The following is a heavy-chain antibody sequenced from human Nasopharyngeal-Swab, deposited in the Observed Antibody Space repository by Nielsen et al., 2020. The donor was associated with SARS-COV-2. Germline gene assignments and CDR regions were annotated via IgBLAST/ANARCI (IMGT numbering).Heavy chain of an antibody. D-gene: IGHD2-15*01. CDR3: AREGNCSGGSCYSYFDY. J-gene: IGHJ4*02. V-gene: IGHV4-30-4*01. Sequence: RQAPGRGVEWIGYIYYSGSTYYNPSLKSRVTISVDTSKNQFSLKLSSVTAADTAVYYCAREGNCSGGSCYSYFDYWGQGTLVTVSS. CDR2: IYYSGST.